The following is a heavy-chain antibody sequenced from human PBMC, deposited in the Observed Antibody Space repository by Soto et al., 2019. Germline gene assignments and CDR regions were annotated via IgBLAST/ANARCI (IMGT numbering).Heavy chain of an antibody. CDR1: GFAFSTYA. CDR3: ARGSKDSYPGSRIFDF. CDR2: IATDGHTA. V-gene: IGHV3-33*08. Sequence: QVQVVESGGGVVQPGRSLRLSCATSGFAFSTYAMHWLRLAPGRGLEWVAVIATDGHTAYYADSVKGRFVISRDNSRNAVFLKMSSLRADDSAVYFCARGSKDSYPGSRIFDFWGRGTLVTVSS. J-gene: IGHJ4*02. D-gene: IGHD3-10*01.